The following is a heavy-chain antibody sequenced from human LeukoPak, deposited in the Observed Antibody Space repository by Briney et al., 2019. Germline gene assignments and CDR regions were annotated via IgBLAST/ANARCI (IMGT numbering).Heavy chain of an antibody. J-gene: IGHJ6*03. CDR1: GFTFSSYG. V-gene: IGHV3-30*03. CDR3: AREYSSGYRYYYYMDV. CDR2: ILHDGSDK. D-gene: IGHD3-22*01. Sequence: GGSLRLSCAASGFTFSSYGMHWVRQAPGKGLEWVAVILHDGSDKYYAHSVKGRFTISRDNSKNTLYLQMNSLRAEDTAVYYCAREYSSGYRYYYYMDVWGKGTTVTVSS.